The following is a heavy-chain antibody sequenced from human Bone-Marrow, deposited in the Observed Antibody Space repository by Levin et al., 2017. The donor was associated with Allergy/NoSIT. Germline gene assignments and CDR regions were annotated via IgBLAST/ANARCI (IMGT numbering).Heavy chain of an antibody. J-gene: IGHJ5*02. CDR2: ISAYNGNT. CDR1: GYTFTSYG. Sequence: EASVKVSCKASGYTFTSYGISWVRQAPGQGLEWMGWISAYNGNTNYAQKLQGRVTMTTDTSTSTAYMELRSLRSDDTAVYYCAREGGPGTVTSLNLLWFDPWGQGTLVTVSS. CDR3: AREGGPGTVTSLNLLWFDP. V-gene: IGHV1-18*01. D-gene: IGHD4-17*01.